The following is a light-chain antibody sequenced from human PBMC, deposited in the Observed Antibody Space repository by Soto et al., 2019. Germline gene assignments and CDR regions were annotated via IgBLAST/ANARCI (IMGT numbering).Light chain of an antibody. CDR1: QDIRNY. V-gene: IGKV1-27*01. Sequence: DIQMTQSPSSLSASVGDRVTIACRASQDIRNYLAWYQQKPGKVPKLLIYVASTLQLGVPSRFSGSGSGTDFTLTISSLQPEDVATYYCQKYRSAPRTFGQGTKVEIK. J-gene: IGKJ1*01. CDR2: VAS. CDR3: QKYRSAPRT.